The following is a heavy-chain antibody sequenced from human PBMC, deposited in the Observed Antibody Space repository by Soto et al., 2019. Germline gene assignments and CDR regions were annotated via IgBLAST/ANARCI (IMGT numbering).Heavy chain of an antibody. V-gene: IGHV4-61*01. Sequence: SETLSLTCTVSGGSVSSINYYGSWIRQPPGKGLEWIGYIYYTGNTNYNPSLKSRVTISVDTFKIQFSLRLSSLTPADTAVYYRTRVLPGHYCLDHWGQGTLVTVSS. CDR3: TRVLPGHYCLDH. D-gene: IGHD4-17*01. CDR1: GGSVSSINYY. J-gene: IGHJ4*02. CDR2: IYYTGNT.